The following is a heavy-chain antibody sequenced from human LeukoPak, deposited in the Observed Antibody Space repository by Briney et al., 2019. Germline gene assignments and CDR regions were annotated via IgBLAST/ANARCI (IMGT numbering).Heavy chain of an antibody. CDR2: ITGSGGDT. CDR3: ARDPPSLSCVDV. J-gene: IGHJ6*04. V-gene: IGHV3-23*01. D-gene: IGHD3-10*01. CDR1: GFTFSSYA. Sequence: PGGSLRLSCAASGFTFSSYAMSWVRQAPGKGLEWVSGITGSGGDTYYADSVKGRFTISRDNSKNSLYLQMNSLRAEDTAVYYCARDPPSLSCVDVWGKGTTVTVSS.